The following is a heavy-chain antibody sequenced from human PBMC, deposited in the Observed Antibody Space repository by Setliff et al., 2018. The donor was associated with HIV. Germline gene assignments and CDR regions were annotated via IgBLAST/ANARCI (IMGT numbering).Heavy chain of an antibody. D-gene: IGHD3-22*01. CDR1: GYSFTGHY. CDR2: IDPNSGGT. J-gene: IGHJ3*02. V-gene: IGHV1-2*06. Sequence: ASVKXSCKASGYSFTGHYIXXVRQAPGQGLEWLGRIDPNSGGTKYAQKFQGRVTMTRDTSITTAYMELSRLRSDDTAVYYCASPFGASDSGGYEYEAFAIWGQGTMVTV. CDR3: ASPFGASDSGGYEYEAFAI.